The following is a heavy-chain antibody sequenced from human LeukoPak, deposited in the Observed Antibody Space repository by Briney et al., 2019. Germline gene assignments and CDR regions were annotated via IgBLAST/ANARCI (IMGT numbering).Heavy chain of an antibody. CDR3: ARAEYFDL. Sequence: GGSLRLSCAASGFTFSSYDMHWVRQAPGKGLEWASAIGSAGDTYYPGSVKGRFTISRENAKNSLYLQLNSLRDGDTAVYYCARAEYFDLWGRGTLVTVSS. J-gene: IGHJ2*01. CDR1: GFTFSSYD. V-gene: IGHV3-13*04. CDR2: IGSAGDT.